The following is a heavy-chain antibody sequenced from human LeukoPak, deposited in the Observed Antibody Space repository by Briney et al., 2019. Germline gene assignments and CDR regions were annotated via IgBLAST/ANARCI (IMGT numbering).Heavy chain of an antibody. D-gene: IGHD4-17*01. V-gene: IGHV3-21*01. Sequence: GGSLRLSCAGSGFTFSSYTMNWVRQAPGKGLEWVSSISSSATYIYYADSVRGRFTISRDDAKNSLFLHMNSLRAEATAVYYCATWDDYGDYVAFEYWGQGTLVTVSS. CDR2: ISSSATYI. CDR1: GFTFSSYT. CDR3: ATWDDYGDYVAFEY. J-gene: IGHJ4*02.